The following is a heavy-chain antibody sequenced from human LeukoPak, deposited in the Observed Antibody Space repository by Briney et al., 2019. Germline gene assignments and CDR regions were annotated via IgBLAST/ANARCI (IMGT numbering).Heavy chain of an antibody. V-gene: IGHV3-33*01. J-gene: IGHJ4*02. CDR1: GFTFSSYG. CDR2: IWYDGSNK. D-gene: IGHD2/OR15-2a*01. CDR3: AREGPRGNSQFDY. Sequence: GGSLRLSCAASGFTFSSYGMHWVRQAPGKGLEWVALIWYDGSNKYYADSVKGRLTISRDNSKNTLYLQMNSLRAEDTAVYYCAREGPRGNSQFDYWGQGALVTVSS.